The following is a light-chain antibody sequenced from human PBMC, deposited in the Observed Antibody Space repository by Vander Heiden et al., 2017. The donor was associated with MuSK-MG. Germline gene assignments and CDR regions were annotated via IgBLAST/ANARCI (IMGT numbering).Light chain of an antibody. CDR2: RDS. J-gene: IGLJ3*02. Sequence: SYELTQPLSVSLALGQTARITCGGKTIGSKNVHWYQQKPGQDPVLVIYRDSNRPSGIPERFSGSNSGNTATLTISRAQAGDEADYYCQVWDSSTWVFGGGTKLTVL. CDR3: QVWDSSTWV. V-gene: IGLV3-9*01. CDR1: TIGSKN.